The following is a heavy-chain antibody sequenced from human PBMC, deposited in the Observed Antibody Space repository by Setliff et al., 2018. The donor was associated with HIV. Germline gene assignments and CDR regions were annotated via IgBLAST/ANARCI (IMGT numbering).Heavy chain of an antibody. CDR2: ISPYTGNT. D-gene: IGHD1-26*01. J-gene: IGHJ5*02. CDR3: ARARLQGIVTAVGPRDNCLDP. V-gene: IGHV1-18*01. CDR1: GYSFINYG. Sequence: ASVKVSCKASGYSFINYGISWVRQAPGQGPEWMGWISPYTGNTDYAPRLLGRVTMTTDTSTSTAYLELRSLTSDDTAVYHCARARLQGIVTAVGPRDNCLDPWGQGTRVTVSS.